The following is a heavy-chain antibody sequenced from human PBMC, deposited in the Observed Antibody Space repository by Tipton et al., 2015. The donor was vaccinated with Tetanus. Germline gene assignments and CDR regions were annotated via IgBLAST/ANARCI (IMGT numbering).Heavy chain of an antibody. D-gene: IGHD1-26*01. Sequence: QLVQSGAEVKKPGASVKVSCRASGYTFTTYGTNWIRQAPGQGLEWLGWNGGHNGDTNYVQKFQGRVTMTTDTSTNTAYMELRGLRSDDAALYYCARGGSHFDYWGQGTLVTVSS. V-gene: IGHV1-18*01. CDR1: GYTFTTYG. CDR3: ARGGSHFDY. J-gene: IGHJ4*02. CDR2: NGGHNGDT.